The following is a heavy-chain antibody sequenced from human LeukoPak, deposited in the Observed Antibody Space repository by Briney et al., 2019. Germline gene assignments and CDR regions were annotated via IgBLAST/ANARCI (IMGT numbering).Heavy chain of an antibody. CDR2: MNPNSGNT. CDR1: GYTFTSYD. Sequence: ASVRVSCKASGYTFTSYDINWVRQATGQGLEWMGWMNPNSGNTGYAQKFQGRVTMTRNTSISTAYMELSSLRSEDTAVYYCARPPRYSSGRLGFDYWGQGTLVTVSS. J-gene: IGHJ4*02. CDR3: ARPPRYSSGRLGFDY. D-gene: IGHD6-19*01. V-gene: IGHV1-8*01.